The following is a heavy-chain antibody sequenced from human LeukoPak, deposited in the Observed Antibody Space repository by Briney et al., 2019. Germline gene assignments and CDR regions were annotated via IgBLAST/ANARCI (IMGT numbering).Heavy chain of an antibody. CDR2: IRDKANSYAT. CDR1: GCTFSGSA. Sequence: GGSLRLSCAASGCTFSGSAIHWVRQASGKGLEWVGRIRDKANSYATAYIASVKGRFTISRDDSKNTAYLQMSSLKTEDTAVYYCTRWDCTTTGCYPFDYWGQGTLVTVSS. D-gene: IGHD2-2*01. J-gene: IGHJ4*02. V-gene: IGHV3-73*01. CDR3: TRWDCTTTGCYPFDY.